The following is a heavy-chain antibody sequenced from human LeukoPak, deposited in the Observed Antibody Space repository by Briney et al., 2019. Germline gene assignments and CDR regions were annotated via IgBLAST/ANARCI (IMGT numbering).Heavy chain of an antibody. CDR2: ISWNSGTI. CDR1: GFIFNNYA. D-gene: IGHD6-19*01. Sequence: GGSLRLSCAGSGFIFNNYAMHWVRQPPGKGLEWVSGISWNSGTIDYADSVRGRFTISRDNAKNSLYLQMDSLRVEDTAFYYCAKDNRRHYTSGPSPDSLHWGQGALVTVSS. V-gene: IGHV3-9*01. CDR3: AKDNRRHYTSGPSPDSLH. J-gene: IGHJ4*02.